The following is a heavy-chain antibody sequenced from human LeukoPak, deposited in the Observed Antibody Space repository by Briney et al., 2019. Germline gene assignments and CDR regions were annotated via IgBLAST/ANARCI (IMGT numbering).Heavy chain of an antibody. CDR1: GYTFTSYG. D-gene: IGHD6-19*01. J-gene: IGHJ4*02. CDR2: ISAYNGNT. CDR3: ARDPGGAWSVAVAGFDY. V-gene: IGHV1-18*01. Sequence: ASVKVSCKASGYTFTSYGISWVRQAPGQGLEWMGWISAYNGNTNYAQKLQGRVTMTTDTSTSTAYMELRSLRSDDTAVYYCARDPGGAWSVAVAGFDYWGQGTLVTVSS.